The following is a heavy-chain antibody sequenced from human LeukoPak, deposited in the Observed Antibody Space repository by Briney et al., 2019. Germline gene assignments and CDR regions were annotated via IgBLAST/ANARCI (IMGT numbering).Heavy chain of an antibody. Sequence: SETLSLTCAVYGGSFSGYYWSWIRQPPGKGLEWIGEINHSGSTNHSPSLKSRVTISVDTSKNQFSLKLSSVTAADTAVYYCARGSRRAYYYGSGSYSCWFDPWGQGTLVTVSS. V-gene: IGHV4-34*01. D-gene: IGHD3-10*01. CDR3: ARGSRRAYYYGSGSYSCWFDP. CDR1: GGSFSGYY. J-gene: IGHJ5*02. CDR2: INHSGST.